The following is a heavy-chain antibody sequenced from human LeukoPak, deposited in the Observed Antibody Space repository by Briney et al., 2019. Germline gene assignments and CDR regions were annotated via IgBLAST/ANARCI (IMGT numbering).Heavy chain of an antibody. CDR1: GFTFSSYA. CDR3: AVGGPEY. V-gene: IGHV3-30*04. Sequence: GGSLRLSCAASGFTFSSYAMHWVRQAPGKGLEWVAVISYDGSNKYYADSVKGRFTISRDNSKNTLYLQMNSLRAEDTAVYYCAVGGPEYWGQGTLVTVSS. J-gene: IGHJ4*02. CDR2: ISYDGSNK.